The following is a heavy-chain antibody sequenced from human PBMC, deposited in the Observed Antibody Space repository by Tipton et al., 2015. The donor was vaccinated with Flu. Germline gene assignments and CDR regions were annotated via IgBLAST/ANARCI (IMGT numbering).Heavy chain of an antibody. J-gene: IGHJ4*02. V-gene: IGHV4-34*01. CDR1: GGSFSGYY. CDR2: INHSGST. Sequence: TLSLTCAVYGGSFSGYYWSWIRQPPGKGLEWIGEINHSGSTNYNPSLKSRVTISVDTSKNQFSLKLSSVTAADTAVYYCARGLLRYFDWLLHYYFDYWGQGTLVTVSS. D-gene: IGHD3-9*01. CDR3: ARGLLRYFDWLLHYYFDY.